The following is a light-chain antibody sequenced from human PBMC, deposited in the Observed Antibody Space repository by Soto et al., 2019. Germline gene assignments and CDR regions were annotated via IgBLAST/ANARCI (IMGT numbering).Light chain of an antibody. CDR3: QSYDSSLSAYV. Sequence: QFVLAQPPSVSGAPGQKVTISCTGSSSNIGAGYDLHWYQQLPGTAPKLLLYGNSNRPSGVPDRFSGSKSGTSASLAITGLQAEDEADYYCQSYDSSLSAYVFGTGTKATVL. CDR1: SSNIGAGYD. V-gene: IGLV1-40*01. CDR2: GNS. J-gene: IGLJ1*01.